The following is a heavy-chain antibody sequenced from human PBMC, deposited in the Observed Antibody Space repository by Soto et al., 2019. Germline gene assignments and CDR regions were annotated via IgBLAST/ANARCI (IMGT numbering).Heavy chain of an antibody. D-gene: IGHD3-22*01. CDR3: GRAFDRSGLY. CDR2: TNPSGGAT. Sequence: ASVKVSCKASGYTSRNYYIHWVRQAPGQGLEWMGLTNPSGGATSYSQRFQGRVTITKDSSTSTVYMELSSLGSEDTAVYYCGRAFDRSGLYWGQGTLVTVSS. J-gene: IGHJ4*02. CDR1: GYTSRNYY. V-gene: IGHV1-46*01.